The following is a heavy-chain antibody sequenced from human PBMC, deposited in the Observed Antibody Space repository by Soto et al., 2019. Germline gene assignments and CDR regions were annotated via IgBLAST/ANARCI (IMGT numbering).Heavy chain of an antibody. CDR3: TRDHIVVVPAAMSGAYYYMDV. Sequence: GGSLRLSCTASGFTFGDYAMSWFSQTTGKGLEWVGFIRSKAYGGTTEYAASVKGRFTISRDDSKSIAYLQMNSLKTEDTAVYYCTRDHIVVVPAAMSGAYYYMDVWGKGTTVTVSS. CDR2: IRSKAYGGTT. V-gene: IGHV3-49*03. CDR1: GFTFGDYA. D-gene: IGHD2-2*01. J-gene: IGHJ6*03.